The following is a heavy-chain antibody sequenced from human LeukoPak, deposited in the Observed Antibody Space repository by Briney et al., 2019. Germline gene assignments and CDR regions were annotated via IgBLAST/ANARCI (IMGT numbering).Heavy chain of an antibody. V-gene: IGHV4-30-2*01. CDR2: IYHSGST. D-gene: IGHD3-9*01. J-gene: IGHJ3*02. CDR1: GGSISSGGYS. Sequence: SETLSLTCAVSGGSISSGGYSWSWIRQPPGKGLEWIGYIYHSGSTYYNPSLKSRVTTSVDRSKNQFSLKLSSVTAADTAVYYCARGPDYDILTGYYTSPDAFDIWGQGTMVTVSS. CDR3: ARGPDYDILTGYYTSPDAFDI.